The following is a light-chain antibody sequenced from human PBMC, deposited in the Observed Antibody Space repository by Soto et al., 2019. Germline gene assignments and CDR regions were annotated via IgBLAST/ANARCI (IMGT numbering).Light chain of an antibody. CDR2: DIS. CDR3: QQYNSWPLT. Sequence: EIVMSQSPATLSVSQRERATLSCRASQSVSSNLAWYQQKPGQAPRVLIYDISTRATGIPTRFSGSGSGTEFTLTISSLQSEDFAVYYCQQYNSWPLTFGGGTRWIS. CDR1: QSVSSN. J-gene: IGKJ4*01. V-gene: IGKV3D-15*01.